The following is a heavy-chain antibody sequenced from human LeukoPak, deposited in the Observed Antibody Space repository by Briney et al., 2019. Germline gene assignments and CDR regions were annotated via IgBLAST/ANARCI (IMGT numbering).Heavy chain of an antibody. CDR2: IYHSGST. CDR3: ARGFGDSGSYSDY. CDR1: GGSISSGGYY. D-gene: IGHD1-26*01. Sequence: SQTLSLTCTVSGGSISSGGYYWSWIRQLPGKGLEWIGYIYHSGSTYYNPSLKSRVTISVDRSKNQFSLKLSSVTAADTAVYYCARGFGDSGSYSDYWGQGTLVTVSS. J-gene: IGHJ4*02. V-gene: IGHV4-30-2*01.